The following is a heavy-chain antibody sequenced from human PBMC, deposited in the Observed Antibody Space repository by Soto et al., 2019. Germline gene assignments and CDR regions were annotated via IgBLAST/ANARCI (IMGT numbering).Heavy chain of an antibody. Sequence: EVQLVQSGAELKKPGESLKISCKTSGYSFTSHWIAWVRQMPGKGLEWMGIIYPSDSDIRYRPSFQGQVTISVDKSIRTAYLQWSSLKASDTATYYCARQDYSNYRGGMDVWGQGTTVTVSS. V-gene: IGHV5-51*01. CDR2: IYPSDSDI. J-gene: IGHJ6*02. CDR1: GYSFTSHW. D-gene: IGHD2-2*01. CDR3: ARQDYSNYRGGMDV.